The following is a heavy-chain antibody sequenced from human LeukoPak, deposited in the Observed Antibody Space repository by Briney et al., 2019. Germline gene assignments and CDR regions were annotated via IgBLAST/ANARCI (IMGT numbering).Heavy chain of an antibody. CDR1: GYSFTTYW. D-gene: IGHD2-8*02. CDR3: ASHGAGGKGSRLYFDY. CDR2: IYPSDSDT. V-gene: IGHV5-51*01. J-gene: IGHJ4*02. Sequence: GESLKISCKGSGYSFTTYWIAWVRQMPGKGLEWMGIIYPSDSDTRYSPSFQGQVTISADKSTSTAYMELSSLRSEDTAVYYCASHGAGGKGSRLYFDYWGQGTLVTVSS.